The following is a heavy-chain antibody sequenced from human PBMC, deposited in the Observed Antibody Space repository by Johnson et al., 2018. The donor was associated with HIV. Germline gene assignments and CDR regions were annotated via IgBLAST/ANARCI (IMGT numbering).Heavy chain of an antibody. CDR1: GFTFSSYA. J-gene: IGHJ3*02. Sequence: VQLVESGGGVVQPGRSLRLSCAASGFTFSSYAMHCVRQAPGKGLEWVSVIYSGGSTYYADSVKGRFTISRDNSKNTLYLQMNSLRAEDTAVYYCARSQPEEYSSSSDAFDIWGQGTMVTVSS. CDR3: ARSQPEEYSSSSDAFDI. D-gene: IGHD6-6*01. V-gene: IGHV3-66*01. CDR2: IYSGGST.